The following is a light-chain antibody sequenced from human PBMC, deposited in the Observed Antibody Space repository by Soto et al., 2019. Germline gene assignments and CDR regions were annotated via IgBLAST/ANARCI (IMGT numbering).Light chain of an antibody. V-gene: IGKV3-20*01. J-gene: IGKJ5*01. CDR1: QSVSSNY. Sequence: ESVCTPYHGTLSLSPGERVTLSSRSSQSVSSNYLAWYPQKPGQAPRLLIYGASTRATGIPDRFSGSGSGTDFTLTISRLEPEDFAVYYCQKSVSSLITFGQGRRREI. CDR2: GAS. CDR3: QKSVSSLIT.